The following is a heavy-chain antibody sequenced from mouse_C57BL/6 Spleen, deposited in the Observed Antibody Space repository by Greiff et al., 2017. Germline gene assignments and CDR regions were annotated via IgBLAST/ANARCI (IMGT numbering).Heavy chain of an antibody. CDR1: GYSFTDYN. Sequence: EVQLQESGPELVKPGASVKISCKASGYSFTDYNMNWVKQSNGKSLEWIGVINPNYGTTSYNQKFKGKATLTVDQSSSTAYMQLNSLTSEDSAVYYCAGEDYYGSPDYYAMDYWGQGTSVTVSS. CDR3: AGEDYYGSPDYYAMDY. CDR2: INPNYGTT. J-gene: IGHJ4*01. V-gene: IGHV1-39*01. D-gene: IGHD1-1*01.